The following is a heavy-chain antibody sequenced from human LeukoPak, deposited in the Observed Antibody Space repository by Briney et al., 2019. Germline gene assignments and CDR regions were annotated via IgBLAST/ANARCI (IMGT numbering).Heavy chain of an antibody. CDR1: GFTFSSYG. D-gene: IGHD3-22*01. Sequence: GGSLRLSCAASGFTFSSYGMHWVRQAPGKGLEWVAVISYDGSNKNYADSVKGRFTISRDISKNTLYLQMNSLRAEDTAVYYCAKRLGYYDRSEGYFDYWGQGTLVTVSS. V-gene: IGHV3-30*18. J-gene: IGHJ4*02. CDR3: AKRLGYYDRSEGYFDY. CDR2: ISYDGSNK.